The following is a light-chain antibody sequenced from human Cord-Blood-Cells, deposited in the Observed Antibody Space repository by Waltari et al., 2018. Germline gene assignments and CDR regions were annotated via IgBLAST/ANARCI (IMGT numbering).Light chain of an antibody. J-gene: IGLJ3*02. CDR3: SSYTSSSTWV. Sequence: QSALTQPPSVSGSPGQSVTISCTGTSSDVGSSNRVSWYQQPPGTAPKLMIYEVSNRPSGVPDRFSGSKSGNTASLTISGLQAEDEADYYRSSYTSSSTWVFGGGTKLTVL. CDR1: SSDVGSSNR. CDR2: EVS. V-gene: IGLV2-18*02.